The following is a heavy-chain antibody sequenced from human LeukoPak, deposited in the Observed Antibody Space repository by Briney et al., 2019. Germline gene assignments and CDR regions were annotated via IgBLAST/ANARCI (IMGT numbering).Heavy chain of an antibody. CDR2: INPNSGGT. Sequence: ASVKVSCKASGYTFTGYYMHWVRQAPGQGLEGMGWINPNSGGTNYAQKFQGRVTMTRDTSIRTAYMELSSLRSEDTAVYYCARGDIVVVPGSFDYWGQGTLVTVSS. CDR1: GYTFTGYY. CDR3: ARGDIVVVPGSFDY. V-gene: IGHV1-2*02. J-gene: IGHJ4*01. D-gene: IGHD2-2*01.